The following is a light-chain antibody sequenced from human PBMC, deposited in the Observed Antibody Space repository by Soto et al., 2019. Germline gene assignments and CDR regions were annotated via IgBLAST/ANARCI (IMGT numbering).Light chain of an antibody. V-gene: IGLV4-69*01. Sequence: MLTQSPSASASLGASVKLTCTLSSGHSNYAIAWHQQQPEKGPRYLMKLNSDGSHSTGDGIPDRFSGSSSGAERYLTISSLQSEDEADYYCQTWGSGIRVFGGGTQLTVL. CDR2: LNSDGSH. J-gene: IGLJ3*02. CDR1: SGHSNYA. CDR3: QTWGSGIRV.